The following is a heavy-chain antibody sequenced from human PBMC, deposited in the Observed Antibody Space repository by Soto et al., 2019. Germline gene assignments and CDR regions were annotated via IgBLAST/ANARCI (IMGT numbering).Heavy chain of an antibody. D-gene: IGHD3-9*01. CDR3: ARLRYFDWLSRFYFGMDV. V-gene: IGHV1-69*01. CDR1: GGTFSSYA. J-gene: IGHJ6*02. CDR2: IIPIFGTA. Sequence: QVQLVQSGAEVKKPGSSVKVSCKASGGTFSSYAISWVRQAPGQGLEWMGGIIPIFGTANYAQKFQGRVKITADESTSTAYMELSSLRSEDTAVYYCARLRYFDWLSRFYFGMDVGGQRTTVTVSS.